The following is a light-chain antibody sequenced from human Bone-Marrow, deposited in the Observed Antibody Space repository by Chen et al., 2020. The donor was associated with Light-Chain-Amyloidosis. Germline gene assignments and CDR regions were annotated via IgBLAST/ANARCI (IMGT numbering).Light chain of an antibody. V-gene: IGLV1-47*01. CDR3: AAWDDSLSVVV. Sequence: QSVLTQPPSASGTPGQRVTISCSGSSSNIGSNYVYWYQQLPGTAPKLLIYRNNQRPSGVPARFSGSKSGPTASLDISGLRSEDEADYYCAAWDDSLSVVVFGGGTKLTVL. J-gene: IGLJ2*01. CDR1: SSNIGSNY. CDR2: RNN.